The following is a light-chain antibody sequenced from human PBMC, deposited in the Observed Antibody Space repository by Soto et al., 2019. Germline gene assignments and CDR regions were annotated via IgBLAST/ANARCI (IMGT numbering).Light chain of an antibody. Sequence: QSVLTQPPSVSGAPGQRVTISCTGSSSNIGAGYDVHWYQQLPGTAPKLLIYYNNNRPSGVPDRFSVSKSGTAASLAITGLQAEDEAEYDCQSYDSSLSGVVFGGGTKVTVL. CDR1: SSNIGAGYD. J-gene: IGLJ2*01. CDR2: YNN. CDR3: QSYDSSLSGVV. V-gene: IGLV1-40*01.